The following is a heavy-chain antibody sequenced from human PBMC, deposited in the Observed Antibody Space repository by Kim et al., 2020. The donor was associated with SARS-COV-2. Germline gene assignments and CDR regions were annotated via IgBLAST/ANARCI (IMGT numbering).Heavy chain of an antibody. CDR1: GGTFSSYA. D-gene: IGHD5-12*01. CDR2: IIPIFGTA. Sequence: SVKVSCKASGGTFSSYAISWVRQAPGQGLEWMGGIIPIFGTANYAQKFQGRVTITADESTSTAYMELSSLRSEDTAVYYCARDLRGYSGYDPDAFDIWGQGTMVTVSS. CDR3: ARDLRGYSGYDPDAFDI. V-gene: IGHV1-69*13. J-gene: IGHJ3*02.